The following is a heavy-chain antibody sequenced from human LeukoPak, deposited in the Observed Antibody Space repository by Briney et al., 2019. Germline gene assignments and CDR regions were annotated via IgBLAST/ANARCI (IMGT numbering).Heavy chain of an antibody. J-gene: IGHJ4*02. D-gene: IGHD5-12*01. CDR1: GYTXTSYH. Sequence: ASVKVSCKASGYTXTSYHMHGVRQAPGQGLEWMGLINPSGGSTSYAQKFQGRVTMTRDTSTNTVYMELSSLRSEDTAVYYCARPQNSGWHYFDYWGQGTLVTVSS. CDR3: ARPQNSGWHYFDY. V-gene: IGHV1-46*01. CDR2: INPSGGST.